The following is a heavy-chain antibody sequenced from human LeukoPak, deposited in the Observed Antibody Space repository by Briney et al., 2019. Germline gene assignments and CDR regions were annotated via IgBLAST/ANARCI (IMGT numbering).Heavy chain of an antibody. Sequence: PSETLSLTCTVSGGSINSYYWSWIRQPPGKGLEWIGYIYYSGSTNYNPSLKSRVTISVDTSKNQLSLKLSSVTAADTAVYYCARVERGRYCSGGSCLDYWGQGTLVTVSS. CDR1: GGSINSYY. CDR2: IYYSGST. J-gene: IGHJ4*02. D-gene: IGHD2-15*01. V-gene: IGHV4-59*01. CDR3: ARVERGRYCSGGSCLDY.